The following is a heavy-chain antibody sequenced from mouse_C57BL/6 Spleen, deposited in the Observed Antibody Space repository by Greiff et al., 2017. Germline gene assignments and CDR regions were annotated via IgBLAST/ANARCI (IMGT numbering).Heavy chain of an antibody. J-gene: IGHJ3*01. D-gene: IGHD3-3*01. CDR2: IDPETGGT. V-gene: IGHV1-15*01. CDR1: GYTFTDYE. Sequence: VKLMESGAELVRPGASVTLSCKASGYTFTDYEMHWVKQTPVHGLEWIGAIDPETGGTAYNQKFKGKAILTADKSSSTAYMELRSLTSEDSAVYYCIGGFAYWGQGTLVTVSA. CDR3: IGGFAY.